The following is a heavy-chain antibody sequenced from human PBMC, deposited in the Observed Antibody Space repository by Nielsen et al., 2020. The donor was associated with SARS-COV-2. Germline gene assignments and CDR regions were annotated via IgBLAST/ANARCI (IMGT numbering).Heavy chain of an antibody. D-gene: IGHD3-3*01. V-gene: IGHV3-43D*03. Sequence: GESLKISCAASGFTFDDYAMHWVRQAPGKGLEWVSLISWDGGSTYYADSVKGRFTISRDNSKNSLYLQMNSLRAEDTALYYCAKDKISARLLRFLEWSHYGMDVWGQGTTVTVSS. CDR2: ISWDGGST. CDR1: GFTFDDYA. CDR3: AKDKISARLLRFLEWSHYGMDV. J-gene: IGHJ6*02.